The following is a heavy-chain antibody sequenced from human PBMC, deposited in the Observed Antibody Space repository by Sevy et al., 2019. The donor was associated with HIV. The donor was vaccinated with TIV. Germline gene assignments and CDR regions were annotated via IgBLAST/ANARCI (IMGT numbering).Heavy chain of an antibody. J-gene: IGHJ4*02. Sequence: ASVKVSCKASGYTFSSYSISWVRQAPGQGLEWMGWISAYNGNTNYAQKLQGRVTMTTDTSTSTAYMELRSLRSDDTAVYYCARDRAYYDSSGPTGYWGQGTLVTVSS. V-gene: IGHV1-18*04. CDR1: GYTFSSYS. CDR3: ARDRAYYDSSGPTGY. CDR2: ISAYNGNT. D-gene: IGHD3-22*01.